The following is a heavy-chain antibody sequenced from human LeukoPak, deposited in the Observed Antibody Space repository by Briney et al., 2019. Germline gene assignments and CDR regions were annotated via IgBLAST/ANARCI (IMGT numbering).Heavy chain of an antibody. CDR3: ATLGEYYDSSGYYYN. J-gene: IGHJ4*02. Sequence: SETLSLTCAVYGGSFSGYYWSWIRQPPGKGLEWIGEINHSGSTNYIPSLKSRVTTSVDTSKNQFSLKLTSVTAADTAVYYCATLGEYYDSSGYYYNWGQGTLVTVSS. V-gene: IGHV4-34*01. D-gene: IGHD3-22*01. CDR2: INHSGST. CDR1: GGSFSGYY.